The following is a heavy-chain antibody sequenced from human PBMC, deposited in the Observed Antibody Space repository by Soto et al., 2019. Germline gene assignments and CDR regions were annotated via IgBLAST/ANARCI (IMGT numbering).Heavy chain of an antibody. V-gene: IGHV2-5*02. CDR2: VYWDDDK. J-gene: IGHJ4*02. CDR1: GFSLTTGVG. CDR3: ATLTADF. Sequence: ITLEESGPTLVKPTETLTLTCTFSGFSLTTGVGVGWVRQPPGKALEWLALVYWDDDKHYTPSLMSRLTITKDMSKGQVVLTMTNMDPVDTATYYCATLTADFWGAGTLVTVSS.